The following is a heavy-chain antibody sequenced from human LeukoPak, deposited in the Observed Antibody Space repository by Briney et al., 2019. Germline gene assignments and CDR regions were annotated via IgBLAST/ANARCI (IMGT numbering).Heavy chain of an antibody. D-gene: IGHD5-24*01. CDR1: GSTFSSYA. J-gene: IGHJ4*02. CDR3: AKDSLDGYNLGAFDY. V-gene: IGHV3-23*01. CDR2: ISGSDGST. Sequence: EGSLRLSCAASGSTFSSYAMSWVRQAPGKGLEWVSAISGSDGSTYYADSVKGRFTISRDNSKNTLYLQMNSLRAEDTAVYYCAKDSLDGYNLGAFDYWGQGTLVTVSS.